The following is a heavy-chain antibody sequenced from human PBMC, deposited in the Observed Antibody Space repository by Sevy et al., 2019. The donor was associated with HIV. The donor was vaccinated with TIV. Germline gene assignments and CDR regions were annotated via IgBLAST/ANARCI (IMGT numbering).Heavy chain of an antibody. D-gene: IGHD3-22*01. CDR2: LSGSGAST. V-gene: IGHV3-23*01. Sequence: GGSRRLSCAASGFTFTTYAMGWVRQAPGKGLKWVSTLSGSGASTYYTDSVKGRFTISRDNSKNTLFLQMDSLRAEDTAVYYCAKDFYDSSGYYPMEAFDIWGQGTMVTVSS. CDR3: AKDFYDSSGYYPMEAFDI. J-gene: IGHJ3*02. CDR1: GFTFTTYA.